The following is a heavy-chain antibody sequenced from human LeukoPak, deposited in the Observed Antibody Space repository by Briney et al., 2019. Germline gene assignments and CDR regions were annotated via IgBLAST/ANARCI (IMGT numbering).Heavy chain of an antibody. CDR1: GGSISSYY. V-gene: IGHV4-4*07. Sequence: PSETLSLTCTVSGGSISSYYWNWIRQPAGKGLEWIGRIYTSGSTSYNSSLKSRVTMSVDTSKNQFSLRSSSVTAADTAVYYCARDVGGYNYGYSLGYWGQGTLVSVSS. D-gene: IGHD5-18*01. J-gene: IGHJ4*02. CDR3: ARDVGGYNYGYSLGY. CDR2: IYTSGST.